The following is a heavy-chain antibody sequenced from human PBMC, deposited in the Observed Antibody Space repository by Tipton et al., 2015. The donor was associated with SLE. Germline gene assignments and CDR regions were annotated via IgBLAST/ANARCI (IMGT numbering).Heavy chain of an antibody. CDR1: GASISSYF. Sequence: LRLSCTVSGASISSYFWSWIRQPPGKGLEWIGYMYYSGSNSYNPSLKSRVTISVDTSKNQFSLKLSSVTAADTAVYYCARDARGSSRFDYWGQGSLVTVSS. CDR3: ARDARGSSRFDY. V-gene: IGHV4-59*01. CDR2: MYYSGSN. D-gene: IGHD2-15*01. J-gene: IGHJ4*02.